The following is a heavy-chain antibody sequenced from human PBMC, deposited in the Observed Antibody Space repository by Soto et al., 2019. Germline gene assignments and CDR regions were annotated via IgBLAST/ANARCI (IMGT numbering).Heavy chain of an antibody. D-gene: IGHD5-18*01. Sequence: QVHLQESGPGLVKPSQTLSLTCTVSGGSINSDGYYWSWIRQHPEKGLEWIGYINYSGATYYNPSLKSRLTISVDTSKYQFSLQLTSVIAADTALYYCARESYSFGRAFDIWGHGTLVTVSS. V-gene: IGHV4-31*03. CDR3: ARESYSFGRAFDI. CDR2: INYSGAT. J-gene: IGHJ4*01. CDR1: GGSINSDGYY.